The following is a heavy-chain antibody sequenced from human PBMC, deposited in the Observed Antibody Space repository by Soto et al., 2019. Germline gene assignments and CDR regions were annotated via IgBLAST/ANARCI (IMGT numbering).Heavy chain of an antibody. Sequence: SETLSLTCNVSGGSVSSVKYFWSWIRQPPGQGLEWIAYIYNNGNTNYNPSLKSRATISVDTSKNQCSLKLTSVTAADSAVYFCARTVRPVGKLAAFDHWGQGVLVAVSS. D-gene: IGHD3-16*01. V-gene: IGHV4-61*01. J-gene: IGHJ4*02. CDR3: ARTVRPVGKLAAFDH. CDR1: GGSVSSVKYF. CDR2: IYNNGNT.